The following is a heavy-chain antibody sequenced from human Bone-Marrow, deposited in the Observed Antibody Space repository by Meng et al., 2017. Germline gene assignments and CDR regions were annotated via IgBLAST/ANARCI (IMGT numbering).Heavy chain of an antibody. V-gene: IGHV1-2*02. CDR1: GYTFTDYY. CDR2: INASTGGT. Sequence: ASVKVSCKACGYTFTDYYMHWARQAPGQGLEWMGWINASTGGTNYAQKFQGRVTMTRDTSISTAYMELSRLRSDDTAVYYCARDPPTTRDFDYWGQGTLVTVSS. J-gene: IGHJ4*02. D-gene: IGHD1-1*01. CDR3: ARDPPTTRDFDY.